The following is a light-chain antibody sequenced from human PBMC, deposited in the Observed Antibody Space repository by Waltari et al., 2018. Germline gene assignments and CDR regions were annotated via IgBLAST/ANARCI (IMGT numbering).Light chain of an antibody. V-gene: IGKV3-15*01. CDR2: DAS. CDR3: QQYNLWPPIT. J-gene: IGKJ5*01. Sequence: EIVMTQSPATLSVSPGETATLSCRASQSVSSNVAWDQKKPGQAPRLLIYDASTRATSIPARFRGSGSGTEFTLTISSLQSEDFAVYYCQQYNLWPPITFGQGTRLEIK. CDR1: QSVSSN.